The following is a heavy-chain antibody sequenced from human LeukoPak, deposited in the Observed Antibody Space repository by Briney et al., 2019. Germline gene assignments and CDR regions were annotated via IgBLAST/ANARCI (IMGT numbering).Heavy chain of an antibody. D-gene: IGHD6-19*01. J-gene: IGHJ5*02. Sequence: SQTLSLTCTVSGGSISSGSYYWSWIRQPPGKGLEWIGYIYYSGSTNYNPSLRSRVTISVDTSKNQFSLKLSSVTAADTAVYYCARDSSGWYHWFDPWGQGTLVTVSS. CDR1: GGSISSGSYY. V-gene: IGHV4-61*01. CDR2: IYYSGST. CDR3: ARDSSGWYHWFDP.